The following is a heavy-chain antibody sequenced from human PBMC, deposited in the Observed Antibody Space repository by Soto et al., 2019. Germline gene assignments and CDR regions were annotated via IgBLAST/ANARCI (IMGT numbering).Heavy chain of an antibody. D-gene: IGHD5-18*01. CDR3: AKEGYSYGYSYYGMDV. CDR1: GFTFSSYG. J-gene: IGHJ6*01. Sequence: QVQLVESGGGVVQPGRSLRLSCAASGFTFSSYGMHWVRQAPGKGLEWVAVISYDGSNKYYADSVKGRFTISRDNSKNTLYLQMNSLRAEDTAVYYCAKEGYSYGYSYYGMDVW. CDR2: ISYDGSNK. V-gene: IGHV3-30*18.